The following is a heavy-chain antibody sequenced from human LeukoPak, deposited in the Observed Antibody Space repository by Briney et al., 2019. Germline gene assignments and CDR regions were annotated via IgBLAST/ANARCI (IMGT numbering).Heavy chain of an antibody. D-gene: IGHD5-18*01. Sequence: PSETLSLTCTVSGYSITTGHYWGWIRQPPGRGLEWIGSIYHGETTYYNPSFKTRLTISLDTSKNQFSLKLSSVTAADTAVYYCASTRGYSYGFALDYWGQGTLVTVSS. CDR1: GYSITTGHY. CDR3: ASTRGYSYGFALDY. V-gene: IGHV4-38-2*02. J-gene: IGHJ4*02. CDR2: IYHGETT.